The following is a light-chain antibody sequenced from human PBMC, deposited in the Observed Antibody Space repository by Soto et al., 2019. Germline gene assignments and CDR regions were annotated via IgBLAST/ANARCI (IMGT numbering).Light chain of an antibody. CDR3: GSYLSSHTLV. V-gene: IGLV2-14*01. CDR1: SSDVGGYNY. Sequence: QSALTQPASLSGSPGQSITISCTGTSSDVGGYNYVSWYQQHPDRAPKLMIYEVNNRPSGVSDRFSGSNSGNTASLTISGLQAEDEADYYCGSYLSSHTLVLGGGTVLAVL. J-gene: IGLJ2*01. CDR2: EVN.